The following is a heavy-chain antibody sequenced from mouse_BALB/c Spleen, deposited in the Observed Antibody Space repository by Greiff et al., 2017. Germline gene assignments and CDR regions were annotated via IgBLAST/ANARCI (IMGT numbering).Heavy chain of an antibody. Sequence: EVKLVESGGDLVKPGGSLKLSCAASGFTFSSYGMSWVRQTPDKRLEWVATISSGGSYTYYPDSVKGRFTISRDNAKNTLYLQMSSLKSEDTAMYYCARQVTTVVFDYWGQGTTLTVSS. D-gene: IGHD1-1*01. V-gene: IGHV5-6*01. J-gene: IGHJ2*01. CDR3: ARQVTTVVFDY. CDR1: GFTFSSYG. CDR2: ISSGGSYT.